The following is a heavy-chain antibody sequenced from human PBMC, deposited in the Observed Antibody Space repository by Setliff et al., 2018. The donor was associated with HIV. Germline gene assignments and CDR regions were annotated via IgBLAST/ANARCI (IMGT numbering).Heavy chain of an antibody. CDR2: IHTTGST. Sequence: PSETLSLTCSVSGDSISSGSYYWSWIRLPAGKGLEWIGQIHTTGSTNYNPSLKSRFTISIDTSKNQFSLKSEDTAVYYCARGFEVESSGWFDPWGQGTLVTVS. V-gene: IGHV4-61*09. CDR3: ARGFEVESSGWFDP. CDR1: GDSISSGSYY. D-gene: IGHD3-9*01. J-gene: IGHJ5*02.